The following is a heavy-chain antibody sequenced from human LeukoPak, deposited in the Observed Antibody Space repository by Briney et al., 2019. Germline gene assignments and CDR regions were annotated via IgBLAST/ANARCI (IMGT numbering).Heavy chain of an antibody. CDR2: IYTSGNT. CDR3: AREASGWNFDH. D-gene: IGHD6-19*01. V-gene: IGHV4-4*07. J-gene: IGHJ4*02. CDR1: GGSISSGY. Sequence: TASETLSLTCTVSGGSISSGYWSWIRQPPGKGLEWIGRIYTSGNTNYNSSLKSRVTMSVDTSKNQFSLKLKSVTAADTAVYYCAREASGWNFDHWGQGTLVTVSS.